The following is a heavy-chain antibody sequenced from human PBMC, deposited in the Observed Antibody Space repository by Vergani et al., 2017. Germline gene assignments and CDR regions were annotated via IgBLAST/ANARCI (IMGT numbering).Heavy chain of an antibody. V-gene: IGHV1-46*01. J-gene: IGHJ4*02. CDR1: GYTFTSYY. CDR3: AREGRSGYDFGY. D-gene: IGHD5-12*01. CDR2: INPSGGSK. Sequence: QVQLVQSGAEVKKPGASVKVSCKASGYTFTSYYMHWVRQAPGQGLEWMGIINPSGGSKSYAQKFQGRVTMTRDPSTSTVYMELSSRRSEDTAVYYCAREGRSGYDFGYWGQGTLVTVSS.